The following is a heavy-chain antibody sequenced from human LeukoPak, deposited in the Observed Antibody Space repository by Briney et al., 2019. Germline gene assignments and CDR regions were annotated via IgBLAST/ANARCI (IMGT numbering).Heavy chain of an antibody. CDR2: IYTSGST. D-gene: IGHD2-2*01. J-gene: IGHJ3*02. V-gene: IGHV4-61*02. Sequence: SETLSLTCTVSGGSISSGSYYWSWIRQPAGKGLEWIGRIYTSGSTNYNPSLKSRVTISVDTSKNQFSLKLSSVTAADTAVYYCARDDCSSTSCYGSDAFDIWGQGTMVTVSS. CDR3: ARDDCSSTSCYGSDAFDI. CDR1: GGSISSGSYY.